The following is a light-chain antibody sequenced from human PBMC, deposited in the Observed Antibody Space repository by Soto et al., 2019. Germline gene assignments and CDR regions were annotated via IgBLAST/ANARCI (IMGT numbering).Light chain of an antibody. V-gene: IGLV2-14*01. CDR1: TSDIGTYNY. CDR3: CSYTSISTSAV. Sequence: QSVLTQPASVSGSPGQSITISCSGATSDIGTYNYVSWYQHHPGKVPKVIIYEVSDRPSGVSNRFSGSKSGNTASLTISGLQTEDEADYYCCSYTSISTSAVFGGGTKLTVL. J-gene: IGLJ2*01. CDR2: EVS.